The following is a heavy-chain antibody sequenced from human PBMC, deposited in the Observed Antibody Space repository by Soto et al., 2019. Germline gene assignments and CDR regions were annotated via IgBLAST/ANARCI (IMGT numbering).Heavy chain of an antibody. CDR3: ARWDIVVVPAAILAEYYFDY. V-gene: IGHV1-46*01. J-gene: IGHJ4*02. D-gene: IGHD2-2*02. CDR2: INPSGGST. CDR1: GYTFTSYY. Sequence: ASVKVSCKASGYTFTSYYMHWVRQAPGQGLEWMGIINPSGGSTSYAQKFQGRVTMTRDTSTSTVYMELSSLRSEDTAVYYRARWDIVVVPAAILAEYYFDYWGQGTLVTVSS.